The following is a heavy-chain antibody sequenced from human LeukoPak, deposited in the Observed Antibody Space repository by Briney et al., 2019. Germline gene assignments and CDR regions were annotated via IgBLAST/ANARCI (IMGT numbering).Heavy chain of an antibody. CDR1: GFSFSVYA. CDR3: AKGGQDYDFWRFDY. D-gene: IGHD3-3*01. J-gene: IGHJ4*02. CDR2: ISGSAGRT. Sequence: PGGSLRLSCAASGFSFSVYAMSWVRQAPGKGLEWVSSISGSAGRTYYTNSVKGRFTISRENFKNTVFLEMNNLGAEDTALYYCAKGGQDYDFWRFDYWGQGNLVIVSS. V-gene: IGHV3-23*01.